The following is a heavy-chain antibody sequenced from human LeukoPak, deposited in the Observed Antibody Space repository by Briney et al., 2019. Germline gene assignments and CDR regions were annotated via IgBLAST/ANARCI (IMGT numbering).Heavy chain of an antibody. CDR2: MSNDGSIK. V-gene: IGHV3-30-3*01. CDR3: AREFTIFGVVIQRYDAFDI. J-gene: IGHJ3*02. D-gene: IGHD3-3*01. CDR1: GFTFSEYT. Sequence: GGSLRLSCAASGFTFSEYTIHWVRQAPGKGPEWVAVMSNDGSIKKYANSVKGRFTISRDNSKNTLYLQMDSLRAEDTAVYYCAREFTIFGVVIQRYDAFDIWGQGTMVTVSS.